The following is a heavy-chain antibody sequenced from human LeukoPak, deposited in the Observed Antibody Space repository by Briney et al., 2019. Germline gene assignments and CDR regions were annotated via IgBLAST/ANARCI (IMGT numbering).Heavy chain of an antibody. J-gene: IGHJ6*02. V-gene: IGHV1-2*02. CDR3: ARDRLDFWSVDYYGMDV. D-gene: IGHD3-3*01. CDR1: GYTFTGYY. Sequence: ASVKVSCKASGYTFTGYYMHWVRQAPGQGLEWMGWINPNSGGTNYAQKFQGRVTMTRDTSISTAYMELSRLRSGDTAVYYCARDRLDFWSVDYYGMDVWGQGTTVTVSS. CDR2: INPNSGGT.